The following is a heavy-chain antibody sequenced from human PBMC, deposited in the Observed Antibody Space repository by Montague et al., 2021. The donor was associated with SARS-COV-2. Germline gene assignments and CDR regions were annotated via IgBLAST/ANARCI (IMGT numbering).Heavy chain of an antibody. V-gene: IGHV4-34*01. Sequence: SETLSLTCAVYGGSFSGYYWNWIRQPPGKGLEWIGEINHSGSTNYNPSLKSRVTISVDTSENQFSLKLSSVTAADTAVYYCARGKYTSSWYGWQSCFDPWGQGNLVTVSS. J-gene: IGHJ5*01. D-gene: IGHD6-13*01. CDR1: GGSFSGYY. CDR2: INHSGST. CDR3: ARGKYTSSWYGWQSCFDP.